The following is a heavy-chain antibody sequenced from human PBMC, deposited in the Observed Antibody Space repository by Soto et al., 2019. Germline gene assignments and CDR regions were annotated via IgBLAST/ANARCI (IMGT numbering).Heavy chain of an antibody. Sequence: EVQLLESGGGLVQPGGSLRLSCAASGFTFSSYAMNWVRQAPGKGLEWVSGISGSAATTHFADSVKGRFTISRDNSKNTLYLQMNSLRAEDTAVYYCARDRSYYDSSGSYSPPYWGQGTLVTVSS. V-gene: IGHV3-23*01. D-gene: IGHD3-22*01. CDR3: ARDRSYYDSSGSYSPPY. CDR2: ISGSAATT. J-gene: IGHJ4*02. CDR1: GFTFSSYA.